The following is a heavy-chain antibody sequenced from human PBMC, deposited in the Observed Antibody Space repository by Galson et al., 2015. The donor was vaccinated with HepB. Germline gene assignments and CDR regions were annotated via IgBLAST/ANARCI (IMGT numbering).Heavy chain of an antibody. D-gene: IGHD6-13*01. CDR1: GGSISSYY. CDR3: ARDLGSSSWYSGWFDP. J-gene: IGHJ5*02. CDR2: IYYSGST. V-gene: IGHV4-59*01. Sequence: ETLSLTCTVSGGSISSYYWSWIRQPPGKGLEWIGYIYYSGSTNYNPSLKSRVTISVDTSKNQFSLKLSSVTAADTAVYYCARDLGSSSWYSGWFDPWGQGTLVTVSS.